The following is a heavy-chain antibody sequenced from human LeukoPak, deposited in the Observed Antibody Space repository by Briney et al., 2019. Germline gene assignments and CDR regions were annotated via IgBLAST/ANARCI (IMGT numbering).Heavy chain of an antibody. V-gene: IGHV1-2*02. Sequence: ASVKVSCKASGYTFTGYYMHWVRQAPGQGLEWMGWINPNSGGTNYAQKFQGRVTMTRDTSISTAYMELSRLRSDDKAGYYCARDVWLSGIYNYYYTMDVWAKGPRSPSP. CDR3: ARDVWLSGIYNYYYTMDV. CDR2: INPNSGGT. J-gene: IGHJ6*03. CDR1: GYTFTGYY. D-gene: IGHD3-10*01.